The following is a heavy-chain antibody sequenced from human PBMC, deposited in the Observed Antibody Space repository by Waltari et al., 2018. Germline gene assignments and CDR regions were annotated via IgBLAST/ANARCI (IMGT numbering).Heavy chain of an antibody. D-gene: IGHD3-22*01. CDR3: ARLYDASAYYNTYLDP. CDR1: GYTFSNYG. J-gene: IGHJ5*02. CDR2: IRGDDGKT. Sequence: QVQLVQSGAEVRKPGASVKVSCKASGYTFSNYGIAWVRQAPGQGLEWLGWIRGDDGKTKYERAFAVRLTVTTDTSTNTAHMELRSLRSDDTAVYYCARLYDASAYYNTYLDPWGQGALVTVSS. V-gene: IGHV1-18*01.